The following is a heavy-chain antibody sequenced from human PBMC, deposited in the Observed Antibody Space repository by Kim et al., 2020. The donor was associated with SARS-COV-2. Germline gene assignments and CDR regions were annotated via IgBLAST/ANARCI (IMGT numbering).Heavy chain of an antibody. V-gene: IGHV3-23*01. J-gene: IGHJ1*01. CDR3: AKALLEWELAEYFQH. CDR1: GFTFSSYA. Sequence: GGSLRLSCAASGFTFSSYAMSWVRQAPGKGLEWVSAISGSGGSTYYADSVKGRFTISRDNSKNTLYLQMNSLRAEDTAVYYCAKALLEWELAEYFQHWGQGTLVTVSS. CDR2: ISGSGGST. D-gene: IGHD1-26*01.